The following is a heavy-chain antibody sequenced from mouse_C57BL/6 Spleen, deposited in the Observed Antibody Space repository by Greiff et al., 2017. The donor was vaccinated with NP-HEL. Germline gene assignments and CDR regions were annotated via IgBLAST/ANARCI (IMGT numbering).Heavy chain of an antibody. CDR2: IDPANGNT. V-gene: IGHV14-3*01. CDR3: AIPSYDYDPAWFAY. Sequence: VQLQQSVAELVRPGASVKLSCTASGFNIKNTYMHWVKQRPEQGLEWIGRIDPANGNTKYVQKFQGKATITADTSSNTAYLQLSSLTSEDTAIYYCAIPSYDYDPAWFAYWGQGTLVTVSA. J-gene: IGHJ3*01. D-gene: IGHD2-4*01. CDR1: GFNIKNTY.